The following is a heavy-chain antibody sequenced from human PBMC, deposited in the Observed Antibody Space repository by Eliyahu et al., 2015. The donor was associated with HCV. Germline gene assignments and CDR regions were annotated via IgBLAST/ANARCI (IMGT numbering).Heavy chain of an antibody. J-gene: IGHJ4*02. D-gene: IGHD4-23*01. CDR1: GFSFSRFA. CDR3: AKEEGGHSNIDY. V-gene: IGHV3-30*18. Sequence: QVQLVESGGGVVQPGRSLRLSCAASGFSFSRFAMHWVRQAPGKGLEWMAVISSDGSEKYYIDSVKGRFAISRDNFKNTLYLQINSLRPEDTAVYYCAKEEGGHSNIDYWGQGTLVTVSS. CDR2: ISSDGSEK.